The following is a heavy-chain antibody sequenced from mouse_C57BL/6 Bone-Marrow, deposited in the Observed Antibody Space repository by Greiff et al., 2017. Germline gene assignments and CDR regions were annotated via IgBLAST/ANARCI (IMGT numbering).Heavy chain of an antibody. CDR1: GYTFTSYW. Sequence: QVQLQQPGAELVKPGASVKMSCKASGYTFTSYWITWVKQRPGQGLEWIGDIYPGRGSTNYNERVKSKATLTVATSSSTAYMQLRSLTSEDSAVYYCARDPDWFAYWGQGTLVTVSA. V-gene: IGHV1-55*01. CDR2: IYPGRGST. CDR3: ARDPDWFAY. J-gene: IGHJ3*01.